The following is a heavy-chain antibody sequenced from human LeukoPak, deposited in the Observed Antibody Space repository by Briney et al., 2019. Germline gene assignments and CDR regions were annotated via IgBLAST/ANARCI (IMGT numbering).Heavy chain of an antibody. V-gene: IGHV4-59*01. CDR1: GASMRTYY. CDR3: ATTLYSSRNDAFEI. J-gene: IGHJ3*02. D-gene: IGHD6-13*01. CDR2: TYYGGNT. Sequence: SETLSLTRSVSGASMRTYYWNWIRQPPGKGLEWIGYTYYGGNTNYNPSLKSRVTISEDTSKNQFSLRVRSVTATDTAVYYCATTLYSSRNDAFEIWGQGTMVTVSS.